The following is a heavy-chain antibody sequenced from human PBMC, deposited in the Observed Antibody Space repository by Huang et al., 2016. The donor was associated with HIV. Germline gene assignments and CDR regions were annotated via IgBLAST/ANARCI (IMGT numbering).Heavy chain of an antibody. Sequence: QVQLVQSGAEVKKPGASVKVSCKASGYNFTSYDINWVRQATGQGLECMGWINPNSGKRGYAQKFQGRVSMTRNTSMSTAYMELSGLRSEDTAVYYCARGYCTGGTCYLYFDFWGQGTLVTVS. J-gene: IGHJ4*02. V-gene: IGHV1-8*01. CDR1: GYNFTSYD. CDR3: ARGYCTGGTCYLYFDF. CDR2: INPNSGKR. D-gene: IGHD2-15*01.